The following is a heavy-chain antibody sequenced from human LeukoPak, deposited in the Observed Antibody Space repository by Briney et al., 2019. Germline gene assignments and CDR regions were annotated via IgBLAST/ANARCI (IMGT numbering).Heavy chain of an antibody. J-gene: IGHJ6*03. CDR3: ARDPGYYDSSGYLLHQYFYYYMDV. Sequence: GASVKVSCKASGYTFTSYYMHWVRQAPGQGLEWMGIINPSGGSTSYAQKFQGRVTMTRDTSTSTLYMELSGLRSEDTAVYFCARDPGYYDSSGYLLHQYFYYYMDVWGKGTTVTISS. CDR1: GYTFTSYY. V-gene: IGHV1-46*01. D-gene: IGHD3-22*01. CDR2: INPSGGST.